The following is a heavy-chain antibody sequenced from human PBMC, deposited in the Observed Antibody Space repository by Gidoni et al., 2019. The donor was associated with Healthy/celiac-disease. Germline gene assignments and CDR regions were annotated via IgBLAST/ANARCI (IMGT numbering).Heavy chain of an antibody. CDR2: ISGSGGST. J-gene: IGHJ4*02. CDR1: GFTFRRYA. V-gene: IGHV3-23*04. D-gene: IGHD5-18*01. CDR3: AKDGRIQLWSGLGPDY. Sequence: EVQLVESGGGLVQPGGSLRLSCAASGFTFRRYAMSWVRQAPGKGLEWVSAISGSGGSTYYADSVKGRFTISRDNSKNTLYLQMDSLRAEDTAVYYCAKDGRIQLWSGLGPDYWGQGTLVTVSS.